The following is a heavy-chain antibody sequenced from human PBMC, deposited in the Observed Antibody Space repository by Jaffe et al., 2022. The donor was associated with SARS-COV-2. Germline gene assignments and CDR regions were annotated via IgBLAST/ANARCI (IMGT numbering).Heavy chain of an antibody. CDR2: INHSGST. J-gene: IGHJ4*02. D-gene: IGHD3-22*01. V-gene: IGHV4-34*02. CDR3: ARGPRGSSRYSGIYYFDS. CDR1: GGSFNAYE. Sequence: QVQLQQWGARLVKPSETLSLTCAVYGGSFNAYEWSWIRQPPGKGLEWIGEINHSGSTNYNASLRSRVAISVDTSKTQFSLQLSSVTAADTAEYYCARGPRGSSRYSGIYYFDSWGQGTLVTVSS.